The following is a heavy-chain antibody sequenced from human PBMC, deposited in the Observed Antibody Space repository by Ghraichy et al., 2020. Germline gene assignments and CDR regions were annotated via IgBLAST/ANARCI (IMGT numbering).Heavy chain of an antibody. J-gene: IGHJ4*02. CDR3: GKGSYGSGNFDS. V-gene: IGHV3-30*02. Sequence: GESLNISCAASGFTFSLYGMHWVRQAPGKGLEWVAFIRYDGSNKYYADSVKGRFTISRDNSKNTVYLEVNSLRAEDTAVYYCGKGSYGSGNFDSWGQGTLVTVSS. CDR1: GFTFSLYG. D-gene: IGHD3-10*01. CDR2: IRYDGSNK.